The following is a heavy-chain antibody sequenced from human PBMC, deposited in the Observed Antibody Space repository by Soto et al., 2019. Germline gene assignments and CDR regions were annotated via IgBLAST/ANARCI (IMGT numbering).Heavy chain of an antibody. CDR1: GFTFSSYG. D-gene: IGHD6-19*01. Sequence: GGSLRLSCAASGFTFSSYGMHWVRQAPGKGLEWVAVIWYDGSNKYYADSVKGRFTISRDNSKNTLYLQMNSLRAEATAVYYCARDRRIAVAGDAFDIWGQGTMVTVSS. CDR3: ARDRRIAVAGDAFDI. J-gene: IGHJ3*02. V-gene: IGHV3-33*01. CDR2: IWYDGSNK.